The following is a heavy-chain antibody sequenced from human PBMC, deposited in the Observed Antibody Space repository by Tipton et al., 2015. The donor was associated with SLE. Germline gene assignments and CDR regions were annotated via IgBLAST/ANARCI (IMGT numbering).Heavy chain of an antibody. CDR2: INHSGFT. Sequence: TLSLTCTVSGGSISSGSYYWGWIRQPAGKGLEWIGEINHSGFTNYRPSLKSRVTMSADRSTNQLSLELSSVTAADTAVYYCARGVAGYYFYYYLDVWGSGTAVTVSS. CDR3: ARGVAGYYFYYYLDV. V-gene: IGHV4-61*05. CDR1: GGSISSGSYY. J-gene: IGHJ6*03. D-gene: IGHD6-19*01.